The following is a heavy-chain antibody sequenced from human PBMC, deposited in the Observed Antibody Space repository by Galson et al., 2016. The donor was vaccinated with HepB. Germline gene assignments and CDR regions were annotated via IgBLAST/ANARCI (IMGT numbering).Heavy chain of an antibody. D-gene: IGHD6-13*01. J-gene: IGHJ4*02. CDR2: ISYDGSNK. CDR1: GFTFSSYA. Sequence: SLRLSCAASGFTFSSYAMHWVRQAPGKGLEWVAVISYDGSNKYYADSVKGRFTISRDNSKNTLYLQMNSLRAEDTAVYYCARDKDDGSIAAADYWGQGTLVTVSS. V-gene: IGHV3-30-3*01. CDR3: ARDKDDGSIAAADY.